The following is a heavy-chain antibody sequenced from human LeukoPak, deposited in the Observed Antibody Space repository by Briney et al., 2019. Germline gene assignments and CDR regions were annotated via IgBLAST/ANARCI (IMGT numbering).Heavy chain of an antibody. D-gene: IGHD2-21*01. CDR3: VRDGMVIPYAFDI. Sequence: GGSLRLSSAASGFTFSSYWMSWVHQAPGKGLEWVANIKEDGSEKFYVDSVKGRFTISRDNAKNSLYLQMNSLRAEDTAVYYCVRDGMVIPYAFDIWGQGTMVTVSS. CDR1: GFTFSSYW. V-gene: IGHV3-7*01. CDR2: IKEDGSEK. J-gene: IGHJ3*02.